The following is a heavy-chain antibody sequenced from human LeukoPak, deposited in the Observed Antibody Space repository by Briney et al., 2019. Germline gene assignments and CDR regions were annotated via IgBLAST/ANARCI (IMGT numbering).Heavy chain of an antibody. J-gene: IGHJ6*04. CDR3: ATFAGVVPGGLLL. CDR1: GFTFDDYA. V-gene: IGHV3-9*01. D-gene: IGHD2-2*01. CDR2: ISWNSGSI. Sequence: PGGSLRLSCAASGFTFDDYAMHWVRQAPGKGLEWVSGISWNSGSIDYADSVKGRFAISRDNAKNSLYLQMNSLRAEDTAVYYCATFAGVVPGGLLLWGKGTTVIVSS.